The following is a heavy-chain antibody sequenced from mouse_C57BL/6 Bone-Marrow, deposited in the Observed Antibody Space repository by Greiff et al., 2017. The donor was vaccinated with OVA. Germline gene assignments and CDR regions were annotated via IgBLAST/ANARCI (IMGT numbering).Heavy chain of an antibody. D-gene: IGHD2-5*01. J-gene: IGHJ4*01. Sequence: QVHVKQSGPGLVQPSQSLSITCTVSGFSLTSYGVHWVRQSPGKGLEWLGVIWSGGSTDYNAAFISRLSISKDNSKSQVFFKMNSLQADDTAIYYCARYSNYGRVYAMDYWGQGTSVTVSS. CDR2: IWSGGST. CDR1: GFSLTSYG. CDR3: ARYSNYGRVYAMDY. V-gene: IGHV2-2*01.